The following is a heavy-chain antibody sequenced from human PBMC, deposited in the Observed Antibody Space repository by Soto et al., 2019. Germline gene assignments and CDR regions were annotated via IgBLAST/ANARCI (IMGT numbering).Heavy chain of an antibody. V-gene: IGHV5-51*04. CDR2: IYPADSDT. CDR1: GYNFATDL. CDR3: VRFWYSYSLNYFRGMDV. J-gene: IGHJ6*01. Sequence: GESLNISCKCSGYNFATDLIGWVRQMPGKGLECMGIIYPADSDTRYSPSFQGQVTISADKPISTAYLQSSSLKAADTATYYCVRFWYSYSLNYFRGMDVWGKGTTV. D-gene: IGHD6-13*01.